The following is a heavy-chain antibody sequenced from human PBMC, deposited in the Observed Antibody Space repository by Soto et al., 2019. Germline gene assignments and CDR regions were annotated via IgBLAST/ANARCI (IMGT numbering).Heavy chain of an antibody. CDR2: IWYDGSNK. CDR3: AREPTYGDYVYYYYYMDV. V-gene: IGHV3-33*01. CDR1: GFTFSSYG. Sequence: GGSLRLSCAASGFTFSSYGMHWVRQAPGKGLEWVAVIWYDGSNKYYADSVKGRFTISRDNSKNTLYLQMNSLRAEDTAVYYCAREPTYGDYVYYYYYMDVWGKGTTVTVSS. D-gene: IGHD4-17*01. J-gene: IGHJ6*03.